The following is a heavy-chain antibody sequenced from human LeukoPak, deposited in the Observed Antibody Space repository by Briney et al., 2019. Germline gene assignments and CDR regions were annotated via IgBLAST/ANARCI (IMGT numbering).Heavy chain of an antibody. V-gene: IGHV3-53*01. Sequence: GGSLSLSCAASGFTVSSNYMNWVRQAPGKGLEGVSVIYSGGSTYYADSVKGRFTISRDNSKNTLYLQTNSLRAEDTAVYYCAGKYYYDKGAFDIWGQGTMVTVSS. D-gene: IGHD3-22*01. CDR1: GFTVSSNY. CDR3: AGKYYYDKGAFDI. CDR2: IYSGGST. J-gene: IGHJ3*02.